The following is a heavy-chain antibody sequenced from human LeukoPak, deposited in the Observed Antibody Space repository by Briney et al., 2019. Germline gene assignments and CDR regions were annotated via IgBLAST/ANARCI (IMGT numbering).Heavy chain of an antibody. D-gene: IGHD1-26*01. V-gene: IGHV3-9*01. CDR3: AKSPPSIVGATDYFDY. CDR2: IDRNSGDV. J-gene: IGHJ4*02. CDR1: GFTFDDFA. Sequence: GRSLRLSCAASGFTFDDFAMHWVRQAAGKGLEWVSGIDRNSGDVDYADSVKGRCTISRDNAKNSLPLQMNSLRPEDTALYYCAKSPPSIVGATDYFDYWGQGTLVTVSS.